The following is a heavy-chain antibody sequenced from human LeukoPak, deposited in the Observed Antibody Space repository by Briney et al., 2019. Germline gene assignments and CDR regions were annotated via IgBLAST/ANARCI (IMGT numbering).Heavy chain of an antibody. D-gene: IGHD5-18*01. CDR3: AKNRGTGMAFYDH. CDR1: GFTFSSYA. CDR2: ISGGGGYI. Sequence: PGGSLRLSCAASGFTFSSYAMTWVRRAPGKGLEWVSAISGGGGYIYYGDSVKGRFTSSRVNSESTLYLQMNNLRAEDTAVYYCAKNRGTGMAFYDHWGQGTQVTVSS. J-gene: IGHJ4*02. V-gene: IGHV3-23*01.